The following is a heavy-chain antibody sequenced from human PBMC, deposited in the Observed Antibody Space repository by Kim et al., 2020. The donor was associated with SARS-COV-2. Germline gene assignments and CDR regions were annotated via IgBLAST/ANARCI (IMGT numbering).Heavy chain of an antibody. CDR2: SGTT. V-gene: IGHV4-4*07. D-gene: IGHD6-13*01. J-gene: IGHJ4*02. CDR3: ARESAGLDY. Sequence: SGTTNYGPSLKTRVTMSIESATNQFSLKLTSVTAADSAVYYCARESAGLDYWGQGTLVTVSS.